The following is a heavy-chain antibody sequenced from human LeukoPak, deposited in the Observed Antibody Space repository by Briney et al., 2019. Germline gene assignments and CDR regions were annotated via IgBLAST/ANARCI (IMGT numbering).Heavy chain of an antibody. CDR2: TVGGGDGT. V-gene: IGHV3-23*01. CDR1: GFTFSSTS. Sequence: GGSLRLSCAASGFTFSSTSMSWVRQAPGKGLEWVAVTVGGGDGTYYADSVKGRFTASRDNAQNSLYLQMNSLRVEDTAVYYCARHPNSNWDYWGQGTLVTVSS. CDR3: ARHPNSNWDY. J-gene: IGHJ4*02. D-gene: IGHD6-13*01.